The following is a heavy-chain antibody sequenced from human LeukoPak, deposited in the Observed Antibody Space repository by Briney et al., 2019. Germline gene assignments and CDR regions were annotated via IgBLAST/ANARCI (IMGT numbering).Heavy chain of an antibody. J-gene: IGHJ6*02. V-gene: IGHV4-4*02. CDR3: ARSHSMARGVIDFYGLDV. Sequence: SGTLSLTCAVSGDSIASIDWWSWVRQAPGKGLEWIGEIYHSGSPNYNPSLQGRVTMSVDKSKTQFSLTLTSVTAADTAVYYCARSHSMARGVIDFYGLDVWGQGTTVTVSS. D-gene: IGHD3-10*01. CDR2: IYHSGSP. CDR1: GDSIASIDW.